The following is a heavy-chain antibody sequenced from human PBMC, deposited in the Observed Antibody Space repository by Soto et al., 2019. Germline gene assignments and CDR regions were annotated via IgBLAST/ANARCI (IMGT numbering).Heavy chain of an antibody. V-gene: IGHV1-18*01. CDR3: ARDGGDATAYVHFDY. CDR2: ISAYNGNT. D-gene: IGHD3-16*01. J-gene: IGHJ4*02. CDR1: GYTFTSYA. Sequence: GASVKVSCKASGYTFTSYAISWVRQAPGQGLEWMGWISAYNGNTNYAQKLQGRVTMTTDTSTSTAYMELRSLRSDDTAVYYCARDGGDATAYVHFDYWGQGTLVTVSS.